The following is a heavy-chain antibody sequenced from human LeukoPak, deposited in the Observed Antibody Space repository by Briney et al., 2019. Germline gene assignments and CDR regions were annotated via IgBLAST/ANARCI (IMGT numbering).Heavy chain of an antibody. Sequence: PGGSLRLSCATSGFTFNSYSMSWVRQAPGKGLQWVSYISSTTTFIYYADSVKGRFTISRDSVKNSLYLQMNSLRAEDTAVYYCARDEYDSSGLPSYWGQGTLVTVSS. V-gene: IGHV3-48*01. CDR2: ISSTTTFI. J-gene: IGHJ4*02. CDR3: ARDEYDSSGLPSY. D-gene: IGHD3-22*01. CDR1: GFTFNSYS.